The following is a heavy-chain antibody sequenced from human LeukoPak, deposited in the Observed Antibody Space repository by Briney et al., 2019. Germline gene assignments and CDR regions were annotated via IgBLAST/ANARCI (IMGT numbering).Heavy chain of an antibody. Sequence: GGSLRLSCAASGFTFSSHEMNWVRQAPGKGLEWLSYISGSGDTMYYADSVRGRFTICRDNAKNSLYLQMNSLRTEDSALYSCARGAVAGTPPVDYWGPGTLVTVSS. J-gene: IGHJ4*02. V-gene: IGHV3-48*03. CDR3: ARGAVAGTPPVDY. CDR1: GFTFSSHE. CDR2: ISGSGDTM. D-gene: IGHD6-19*01.